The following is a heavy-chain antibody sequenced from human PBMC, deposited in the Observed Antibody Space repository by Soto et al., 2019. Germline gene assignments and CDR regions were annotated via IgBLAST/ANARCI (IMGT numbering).Heavy chain of an antibody. J-gene: IGHJ6*02. CDR2: ISYDGSNK. V-gene: IGHV3-30*03. CDR1: GFTFSSYG. Sequence: GGSLRLSCAASGFTFSSYGMHWVRQAPGKGLEWVAVISYDGSNKYYADSVKGRFTISRDNARNSVSLQMDSLRDEDAAVYYCARIKLVEWFFINVDVYDMDVWGQGTPVTVSS. D-gene: IGHD3-3*01. CDR3: ARIKLVEWFFINVDVYDMDV.